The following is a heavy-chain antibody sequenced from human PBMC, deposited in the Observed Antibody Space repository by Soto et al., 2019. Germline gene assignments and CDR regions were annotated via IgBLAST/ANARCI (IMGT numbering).Heavy chain of an antibody. D-gene: IGHD6-13*01. V-gene: IGHV1-18*01. J-gene: IGHJ4*02. CDR1: GYTFTTYG. Sequence: ASVKVSCKASGYTFTTYGISWVRQAPGQGLEWMVCISVFNSNTNYAQKFQGRVTMTTDTSTSTSYMEMKNLTSDDTAVYFCARRRRSSWRIDYWGQGTVVNVSS. CDR2: ISVFNSNT. CDR3: ARRRRSSWRIDY.